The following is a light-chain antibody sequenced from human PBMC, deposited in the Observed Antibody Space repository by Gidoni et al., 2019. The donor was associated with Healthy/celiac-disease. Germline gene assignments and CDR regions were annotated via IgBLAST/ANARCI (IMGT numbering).Light chain of an antibody. CDR1: QSVLYSSNNKNY. V-gene: IGKV4-1*01. Sequence: VMTQSPDSLAVSLGERATINCKSSQSVLYSSNNKNYLAWYQQKPGQPPKLLIYWASTRESGVPDRFSGSGSGTDFTLTISSLQAEDVAVYYCQQYYSTPLTFGQGTKVEIK. J-gene: IGKJ1*01. CDR3: QQYYSTPLT. CDR2: WAS.